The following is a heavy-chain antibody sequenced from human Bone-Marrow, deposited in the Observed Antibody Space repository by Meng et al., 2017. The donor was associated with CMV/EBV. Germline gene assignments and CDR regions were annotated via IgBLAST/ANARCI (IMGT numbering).Heavy chain of an antibody. Sequence: SETLSLTCTVSGGSISSYYWSWIRQPPGKGLEWIGYIYYSGSTNYNPSLKSRVTISVDTSKNQFSLKLSSVTAADTAVYYCAREAAHAVGFDYWGQGTLVTFSS. CDR3: AREAAHAVGFDY. J-gene: IGHJ4*02. D-gene: IGHD6-6*01. CDR2: IYYSGST. V-gene: IGHV4-59*01. CDR1: GGSISSYY.